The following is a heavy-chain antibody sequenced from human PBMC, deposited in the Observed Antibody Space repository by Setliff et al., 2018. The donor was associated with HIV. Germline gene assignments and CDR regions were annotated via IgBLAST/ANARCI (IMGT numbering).Heavy chain of an antibody. V-gene: IGHV4-39*01. CDR1: GAFISSSSHH. Sequence: SETLSLTCTVSGAFISSSSHHWAWIRQPPGKGLEYIGNIYYTGSTHHNPSLESRVATSVDTSKNQFSLKLSSVTAADTAVYYCARIVRWELVATSTFFYYYMDVWGKGTTVTVSS. J-gene: IGHJ6*03. CDR2: IYYTGST. CDR3: ARIVRWELVATSTFFYYYMDV. D-gene: IGHD1-26*01.